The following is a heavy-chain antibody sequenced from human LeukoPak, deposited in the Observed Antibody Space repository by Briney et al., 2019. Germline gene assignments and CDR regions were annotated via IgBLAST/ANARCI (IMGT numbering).Heavy chain of an antibody. CDR3: AREKSYYYDSSGYYMFLYYFDY. CDR2: ISSSSSTI. D-gene: IGHD3-22*01. J-gene: IGHJ4*02. Sequence: GGSLRLSCAASGFTFSSYSMNWVRQAPGKGLEWVSYISSSSSTIYYADSVKGRFTISRDNAKNSLYLQMNSLRAEDTAVYYCAREKSYYYDSSGYYMFLYYFDYWGQGTLVTVSS. V-gene: IGHV3-48*04. CDR1: GFTFSSYS.